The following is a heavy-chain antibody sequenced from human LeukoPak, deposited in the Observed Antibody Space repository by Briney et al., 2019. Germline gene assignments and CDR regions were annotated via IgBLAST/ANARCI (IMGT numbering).Heavy chain of an antibody. J-gene: IGHJ2*01. CDR1: GGSISSYY. CDR2: IYYSGST. Sequence: SETLSLTCTVSGGSISSYYWSWIRQPPGKGLEWIGYIYYSGSTNYNPYLKSRVTITVDTSKNQFSLKLSSVTAADTAVYYCARGRRTGSTYWYFDLWGRGTLVTVSS. V-gene: IGHV4-59*01. CDR3: ARGRRTGSTYWYFDL. D-gene: IGHD3/OR15-3a*01.